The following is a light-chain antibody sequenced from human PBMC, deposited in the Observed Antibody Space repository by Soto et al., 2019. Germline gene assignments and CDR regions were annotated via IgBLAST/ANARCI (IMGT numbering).Light chain of an antibody. V-gene: IGKV3-15*01. J-gene: IGKJ4*01. Sequence: EIVMTQSPATLSVSPGERATLSCRASQSVTSNLVWYQQKPGQAPRLLIYVASTRATGIPARFSGSGSETEFTLTISSLQPEDFAVYYCQQYQSWPLTFGGGSKVEI. CDR3: QQYQSWPLT. CDR2: VAS. CDR1: QSVTSN.